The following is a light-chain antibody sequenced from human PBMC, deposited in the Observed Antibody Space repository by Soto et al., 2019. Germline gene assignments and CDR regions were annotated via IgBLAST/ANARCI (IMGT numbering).Light chain of an antibody. CDR1: QSISSW. CDR3: QQYNSYSGT. J-gene: IGKJ1*01. CDR2: DAS. V-gene: IGKV1-5*01. Sequence: DIQMTQSPSTLSASVGDRVTITCRASQSISSWLAWYQQKPGKAPKLLIYDASSLESGVPSRFSGSGSGTEFTLTVSSLQPDEFATYYCQQYNSYSGTFGQGTEVDIK.